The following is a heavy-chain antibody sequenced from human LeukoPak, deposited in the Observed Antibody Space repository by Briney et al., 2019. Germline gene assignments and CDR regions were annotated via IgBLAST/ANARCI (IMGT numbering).Heavy chain of an antibody. J-gene: IGHJ4*02. D-gene: IGHD1-26*01. CDR3: ASRQWDLLDY. CDR1: GFTFNNYA. Sequence: GGSLRLSYATSGFTFNNYAMSWVRQAPGKGLEWVSAISGSARDTYYADSVKGRFTISRDNSKNTLFLQMNNLRVEDTAVYYCASRQWDLLDYWGQGTLVTVSS. CDR2: ISGSARDT. V-gene: IGHV3-23*01.